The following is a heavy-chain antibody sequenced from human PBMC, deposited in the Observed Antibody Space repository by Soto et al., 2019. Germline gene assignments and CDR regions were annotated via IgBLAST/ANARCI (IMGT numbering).Heavy chain of an antibody. CDR2: INPSGGST. Sequence: QVQLVQSGAEVKKPGASVKVSCKASGYTFTSYYMHWVRQAPGQGLEWMGIINPSGGSTSYAQKFQGRVTMTRDTSTSPGYMGLSSLRSEDPAVCFCAYGNQGPYYFVYWGQGTLVTVSS. V-gene: IGHV1-46*03. J-gene: IGHJ4*02. CDR3: AYGNQGPYYFVY. CDR1: GYTFTSYY. D-gene: IGHD4-17*01.